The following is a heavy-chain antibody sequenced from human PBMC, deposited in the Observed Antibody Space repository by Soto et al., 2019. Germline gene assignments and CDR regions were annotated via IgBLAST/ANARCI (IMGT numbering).Heavy chain of an antibody. CDR2: IYYSGST. CDR1: GGSSSSGGYY. Sequence: QVQLQESGPGLVKPSQTLSLTCTVSGGSSSSGGYYWSWIRQHPEKGLEWIGYIYYSGSTYYNPSLKSRVTISVDTSKNQFSLKLSSVTAADTAVFYCARFLERDYYYYMDVWGKGTTVTVSS. CDR3: ARFLERDYYYYMDV. J-gene: IGHJ6*03. V-gene: IGHV4-31*03. D-gene: IGHD3-3*01.